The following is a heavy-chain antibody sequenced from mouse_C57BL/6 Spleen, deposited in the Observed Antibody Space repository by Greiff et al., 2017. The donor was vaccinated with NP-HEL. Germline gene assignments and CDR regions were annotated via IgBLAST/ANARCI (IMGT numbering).Heavy chain of an antibody. CDR2: IHPNSGST. Sequence: QVQLQQPGAELVKPGASVKLSCRASGYTFTSYWMHWVKQRPGQGLEWIGMIHPNSGSTNYNEKFKSKATLTVDKSSSTAYMQLSSLTSEDSAVYYCLLRSSYYFDYWGQGTTLTVSS. V-gene: IGHV1-64*01. J-gene: IGHJ2*01. D-gene: IGHD1-1*01. CDR3: LLRSSYYFDY. CDR1: GYTFTSYW.